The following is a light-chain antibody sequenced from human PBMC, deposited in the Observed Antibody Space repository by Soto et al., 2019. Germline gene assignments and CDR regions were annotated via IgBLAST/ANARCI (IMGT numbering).Light chain of an antibody. CDR3: CSYAGSYAWV. V-gene: IGLV2-11*01. Sequence: QSALTQPRSVSGSPGQSVTISCTGTSSDVGGYNYVSWYQQHPGEAPKLMIYDVGKRPSGVPDRFSGSKSGNTASLTITGLQAEEEADYYCCSYAGSYAWVFGGGTKLTVL. J-gene: IGLJ3*02. CDR1: SSDVGGYNY. CDR2: DVG.